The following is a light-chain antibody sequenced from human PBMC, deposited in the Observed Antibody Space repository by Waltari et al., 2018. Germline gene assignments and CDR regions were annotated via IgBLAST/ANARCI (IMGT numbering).Light chain of an antibody. CDR2: KAS. CDR3: QQYNRYSWT. V-gene: IGKV1-5*03. CDR1: QSISSW. J-gene: IGKJ1*01. Sequence: DGVTITCRASQSISSWLAWYQQKPGRAPKRLIYKASTLESGVPSRFSGSGSGTEFTLTISSLQPDDFATYYCQQYNRYSWTFGQGTKVEI.